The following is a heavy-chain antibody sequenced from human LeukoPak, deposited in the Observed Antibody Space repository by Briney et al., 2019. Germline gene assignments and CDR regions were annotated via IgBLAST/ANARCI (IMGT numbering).Heavy chain of an antibody. Sequence: GGSLRLSCAASGFTFSSYAMSWVRQAPGKGLEWVANIKQDGSEKYYVDSVKGRFTISRDNAKNSLYLQMNSLRAEDTAVYYCAREDYSMYDYWGQGTLVTVSS. D-gene: IGHD4-11*01. CDR2: IKQDGSEK. J-gene: IGHJ4*02. V-gene: IGHV3-7*01. CDR1: GFTFSSYA. CDR3: AREDYSMYDY.